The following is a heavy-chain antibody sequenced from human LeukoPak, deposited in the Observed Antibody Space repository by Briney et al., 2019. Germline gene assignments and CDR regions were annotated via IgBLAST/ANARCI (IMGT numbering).Heavy chain of an antibody. D-gene: IGHD1-26*01. CDR3: ARVRGGSYKFDY. Sequence: GGPLRLSCAASGFTVSSNYMSWVRQAPGKGLEWVSVIYSGGSTYYADSVKGRFTISRDNSKNTLYLQMNSLRAEDTAVYYCARVRGGSYKFDYWGQGTLVTVSS. V-gene: IGHV3-53*01. J-gene: IGHJ4*02. CDR2: IYSGGST. CDR1: GFTVSSNY.